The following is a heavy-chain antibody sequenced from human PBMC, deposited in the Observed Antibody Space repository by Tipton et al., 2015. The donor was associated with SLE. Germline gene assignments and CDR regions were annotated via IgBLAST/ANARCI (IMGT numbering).Heavy chain of an antibody. V-gene: IGHV4-59*07. Sequence: TLSLTCTVSGGSISSYYWSWIRQPPGKGLEWIGYIYYSGSTNYNPSLKSRVTISVDTSKNQFSLKLSSVTAADTAVYYCARSSVYSSSWPDYWGQGTLVIVSS. CDR2: IYYSGST. J-gene: IGHJ4*02. D-gene: IGHD6-13*01. CDR1: GGSISSYY. CDR3: ARSSVYSSSWPDY.